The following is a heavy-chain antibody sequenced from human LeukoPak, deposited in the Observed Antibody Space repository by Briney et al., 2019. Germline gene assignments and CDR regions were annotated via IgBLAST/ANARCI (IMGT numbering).Heavy chain of an antibody. D-gene: IGHD3-10*01. CDR3: ARIGSYYTRMFDY. J-gene: IGHJ4*02. Sequence: ASVKVSCKASGYTFTSYDINWVRQAPGQGLEWMGWINPNSGGTNYAQKFQGRVTMTRDTSISTAYMELSRLRSDDTAVYYCARIGSYYTRMFDYWGQGTLVTVSS. V-gene: IGHV1-2*02. CDR1: GYTFTSYD. CDR2: INPNSGGT.